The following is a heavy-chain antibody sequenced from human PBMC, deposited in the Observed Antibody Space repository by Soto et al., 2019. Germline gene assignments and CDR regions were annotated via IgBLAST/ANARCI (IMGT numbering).Heavy chain of an antibody. CDR1: GGSISSGDYY. CDR2: IYDSGST. V-gene: IGHV4-31*03. Sequence: PSETLSLTCTVSGGSISSGDYYWRWIRQHPGKGLEWIRYIYDSGSTYYSPSLESRDTISGDTSKNQFSLQLSSVTAADTAVYYCARGRDKKQQLFYGDEHNFYYGMDVWGQGTTVTVSS. CDR3: ARGRDKKQQLFYGDEHNFYYGMDV. D-gene: IGHD6-13*01. J-gene: IGHJ6*02.